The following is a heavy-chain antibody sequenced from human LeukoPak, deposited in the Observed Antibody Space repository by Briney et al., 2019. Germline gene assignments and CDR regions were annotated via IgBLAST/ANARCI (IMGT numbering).Heavy chain of an antibody. CDR2: TYYRSKWYN. J-gene: IGHJ5*02. V-gene: IGHV6-1*01. CDR3: ALAVSSPGPTNWFDP. D-gene: IGHD6-13*01. CDR1: GDSVSSNSAA. Sequence: SQTLSLTCAISGDSVSSNSAAWNWIRQSPSRGLEWLGRTYYRSKWYNDYAVSVKSRITINPDTSKNQFSLRLNSVTPEDTAIYYCALAVSSPGPTNWFDPWGQGTLVTVSS.